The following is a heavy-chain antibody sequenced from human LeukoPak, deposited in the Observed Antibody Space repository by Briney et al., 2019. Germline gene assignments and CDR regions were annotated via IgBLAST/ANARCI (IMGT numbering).Heavy chain of an antibody. CDR2: INHSGST. J-gene: IGHJ5*02. V-gene: IGHV4-34*01. CDR1: GGSFSGYY. Sequence: SETLSLTCAVYGGSFSGYYWSWIRQPPGKGLEWIGEINHSGSTNYNPSLKSRVTISVGTSKNQFSLKLTSVTAADTAVYYCARWSSNYYDSSGRRFDPWGQGTLVTVSS. CDR3: ARWSSNYYDSSGRRFDP. D-gene: IGHD3-22*01.